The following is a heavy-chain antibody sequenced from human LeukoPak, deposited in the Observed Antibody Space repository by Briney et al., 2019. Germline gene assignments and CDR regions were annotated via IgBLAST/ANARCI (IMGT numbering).Heavy chain of an antibody. V-gene: IGHV4-39*07. D-gene: IGHD3-10*01. CDR1: SGSISSGSYY. CDR3: ARGPHYYGSGSYLLDPDY. Sequence: SETLSLTCTVSSGSISSGSYYWSWIRQPPGKGLEWIGEINHSGSTNYNPSLKSRVTISVDTSKNQFSLKLSSVTAADTAVYYCARGPHYYGSGSYLLDPDYWGQGTLVTVSS. CDR2: INHSGST. J-gene: IGHJ4*02.